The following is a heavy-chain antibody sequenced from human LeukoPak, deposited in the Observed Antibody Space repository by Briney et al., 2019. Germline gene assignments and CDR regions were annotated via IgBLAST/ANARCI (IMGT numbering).Heavy chain of an antibody. CDR3: ARGEGSSIDY. J-gene: IGHJ4*02. CDR2: INPDSGGT. D-gene: IGHD6-13*01. Sequence: ASVKVSCKASGYTFTHYYMHWVRQAPGQGLEGMVWINPDSGGTNYAQKFQGRVTMTIDTSITTAYLELTRLTSDDTAVYSCARGEGSSIDYWGQGTLVTVSS. CDR1: GYTFTHYY. V-gene: IGHV1-2*02.